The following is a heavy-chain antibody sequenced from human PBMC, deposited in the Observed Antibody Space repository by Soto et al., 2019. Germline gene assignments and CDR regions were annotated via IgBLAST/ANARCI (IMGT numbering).Heavy chain of an antibody. V-gene: IGHV3-66*01. CDR3: AREPTYCSGGSCSAGRNDAFDI. CDR2: IYSGGST. CDR1: GFTVSSNY. D-gene: IGHD2-15*01. Sequence: GGSLRLSCAASGFTVSSNYMSWVRQAPGKGLEWVSVIYSGGSTYYADSVKGRFTISRDNSKNTLYLQMNSLRAEDTAVYYCAREPTYCSGGSCSAGRNDAFDIWGQGTMVTVSS. J-gene: IGHJ3*02.